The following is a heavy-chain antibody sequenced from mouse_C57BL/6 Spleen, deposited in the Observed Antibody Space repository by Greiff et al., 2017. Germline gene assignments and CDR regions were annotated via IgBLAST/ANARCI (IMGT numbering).Heavy chain of an antibody. CDR3: ARRLDWFAY. CDR1: GYSFTGYY. V-gene: IGHV1-42*01. J-gene: IGHJ3*01. CDR2: INPSTGGT. D-gene: IGHD3-2*02. Sequence: VQLKQSGPELVKPGASVKISCKASGYSFTGYYMNWVKQSPEKSLEWIGEINPSTGGTTYNQKFKAKATLTVDKSSSTAYMQLKSLTSEDSAVYYCARRLDWFAYWGQGTLVTVSA.